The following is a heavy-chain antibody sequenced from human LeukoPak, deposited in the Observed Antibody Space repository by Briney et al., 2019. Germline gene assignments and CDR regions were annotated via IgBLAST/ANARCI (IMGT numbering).Heavy chain of an antibody. CDR2: IYTSGST. Sequence: PSETLSLTCTVSGGSISSYYWSWIRQPPGKGLEWIGYIYTSGSTNYNPSLKSRVTISVDTSKNQFSLKLSSVTAADTAVYYCARGVPAASTAFDPWGQGTLVTVSS. CDR1: GGSISSYY. J-gene: IGHJ5*02. D-gene: IGHD2-2*01. V-gene: IGHV4-4*09. CDR3: ARGVPAASTAFDP.